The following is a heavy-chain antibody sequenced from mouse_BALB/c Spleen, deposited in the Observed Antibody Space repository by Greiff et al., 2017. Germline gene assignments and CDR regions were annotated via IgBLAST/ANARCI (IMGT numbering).Heavy chain of an antibody. CDR3: ARDQLRSGYFDV. CDR1: GFTFSDYY. Sequence: EVKVVESGGGLVKPGGSLKLSCAASGFTFSDYYMYWVRQTPEKRLEWVATISDGGSYTYYPDSVKGRFTISRDNAKNNLYLQMSSLKSEDTAMYYCARDQLRSGYFDVWGAGTTVTVSS. CDR2: ISDGGSYT. V-gene: IGHV5-4*02. D-gene: IGHD1-1*01. J-gene: IGHJ1*01.